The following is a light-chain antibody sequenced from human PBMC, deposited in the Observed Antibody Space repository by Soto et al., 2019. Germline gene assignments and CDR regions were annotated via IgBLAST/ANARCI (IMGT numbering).Light chain of an antibody. Sequence: EIVLTQSPATLSLSPGERATLSCMASQSVSSYLAWYQTKPGQAPRLLIYDAYNRATGIPARFSGSGSGTDFTLNISRLEPEDVAVYYCQQRSNWPLTFGPGTKVDIK. CDR1: QSVSSY. CDR2: DAY. J-gene: IGKJ3*01. V-gene: IGKV3-11*01. CDR3: QQRSNWPLT.